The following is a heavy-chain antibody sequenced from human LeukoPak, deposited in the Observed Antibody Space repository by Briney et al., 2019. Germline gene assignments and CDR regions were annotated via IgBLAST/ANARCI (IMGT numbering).Heavy chain of an antibody. Sequence: SETLSLTCTVSGGSISSSSYYWGWIRQPPGKGLEWIGSIYYSGSTYYNPSLKSRVTISVDTSKNQFSLKLSSVTAADTAVYYCARVKKGITMVRGPRDNWFDPWGQGTLVTVSS. J-gene: IGHJ5*02. CDR3: ARVKKGITMVRGPRDNWFDP. CDR2: IYYSGST. V-gene: IGHV4-39*07. D-gene: IGHD3-10*01. CDR1: GGSISSSSYY.